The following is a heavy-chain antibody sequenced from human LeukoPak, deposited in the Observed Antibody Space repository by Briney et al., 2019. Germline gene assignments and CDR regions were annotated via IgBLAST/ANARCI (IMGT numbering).Heavy chain of an antibody. Sequence: GGCLRLSRASSAFSYSSSEMNWVRQAPGKGLEGVSYIRSSGCDIYYADSVKGRFTISRDNAKKSLYLQMNSLRAEDTAVYYCARDRGIRDAPYLYFDLWGRGTMVTVST. CDR2: IRSSGCDI. J-gene: IGHJ2*01. V-gene: IGHV3-48*03. CDR3: ARDRGIRDAPYLYFDL. D-gene: IGHD1-14*01. CDR1: AFSYSSSE.